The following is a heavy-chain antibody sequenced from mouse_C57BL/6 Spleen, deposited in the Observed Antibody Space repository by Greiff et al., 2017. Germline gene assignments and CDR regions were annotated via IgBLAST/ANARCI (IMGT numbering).Heavy chain of an antibody. V-gene: IGHV1-15*01. CDR3: TRDYGRV. J-gene: IGHJ1*03. Sequence: QVQLKQSGAELVRPGASVTLSCKASGYTFTDYEMHWVKQTPVHGLEWIGAIDPETGGTAYNQKFKGKAILTADKSSSTAYMELRSLTSEDSAVYYCTRDYGRVWGTGTTVTVSS. CDR2: IDPETGGT. CDR1: GYTFTDYE. D-gene: IGHD1-1*01.